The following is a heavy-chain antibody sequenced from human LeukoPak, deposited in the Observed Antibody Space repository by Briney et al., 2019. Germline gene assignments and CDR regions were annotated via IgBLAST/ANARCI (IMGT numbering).Heavy chain of an antibody. CDR3: ARLQYYYDSNGYYSLYYFDY. D-gene: IGHD3-22*01. CDR1: GDSISSSSYY. V-gene: IGHV4-39*01. CDR2: FYYSGST. Sequence: SETLSLTCTVSGDSISSSSYYWGWIRQPPGKGLEWIGNFYYSGSTYYNPSLRSRLPISLDTSKNQFSLTLSSVTAADTAVYYCARLQYYYDSNGYYSLYYFDYWGQGTVVTVSS. J-gene: IGHJ4*02.